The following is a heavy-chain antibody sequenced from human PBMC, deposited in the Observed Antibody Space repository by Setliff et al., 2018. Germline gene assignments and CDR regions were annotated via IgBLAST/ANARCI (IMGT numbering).Heavy chain of an antibody. J-gene: IGHJ4*02. CDR3: ARGPISGSGTYYGAD. CDR1: GFTFDDYG. D-gene: IGHD3-10*01. Sequence: PGGSLRLSCAASGFTFDDYGMAWVRQAPGKGLEWVSGINWSGAGTGYADSVKGRFTISRDNTNNSLYLQMNNLTSEDTAEYFCARGPISGSGTYYGADWGQGTLVTVSS. V-gene: IGHV3-20*04. CDR2: INWSGAGT.